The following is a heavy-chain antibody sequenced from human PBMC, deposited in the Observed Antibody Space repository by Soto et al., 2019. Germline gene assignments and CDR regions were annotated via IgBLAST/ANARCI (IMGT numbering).Heavy chain of an antibody. J-gene: IGHJ6*02. CDR1: GGTFSSYA. V-gene: IGHV1-69*13. CDR3: ARDLSRYDFWSGYRTPNYYYGMDV. CDR2: IIPIFGTA. D-gene: IGHD3-3*01. Sequence: ASVKVSCKASGGTFSSYAISWVRQAPGQGLEWMGGIIPIFGTANYAQKFQGRVTITADESTSTAYMELSSLRSEDTAVYYCARDLSRYDFWSGYRTPNYYYGMDVWGQGTTVTVSS.